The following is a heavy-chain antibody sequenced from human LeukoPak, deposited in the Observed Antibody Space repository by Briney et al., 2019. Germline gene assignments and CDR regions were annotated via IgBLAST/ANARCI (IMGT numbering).Heavy chain of an antibody. Sequence: KSSETLSLTCTVSGASVSSGGYYWSWIRRPPGKGLEWIGNIYYSGSTNYNPSLKSRVTISVDTSKNQFSLKVSSVTAADTAVYYCARRGGAGRSFDYWGQGTLVTVSS. J-gene: IGHJ4*02. D-gene: IGHD2-21*01. V-gene: IGHV4-61*08. CDR1: GASVSSGGYY. CDR2: IYYSGST. CDR3: ARRGGAGRSFDY.